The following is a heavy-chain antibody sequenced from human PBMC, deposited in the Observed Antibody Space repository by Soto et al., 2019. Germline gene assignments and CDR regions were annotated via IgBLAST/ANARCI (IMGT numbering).Heavy chain of an antibody. Sequence: QVKLVESGGGVVQPGRSLRLSCAASGFTFRSHGMHWVRQAPGKGLEGVAVIWYDGSHQYYGDSVKGRFTISRDNSKNTLSLQMNSLSAEATDIYYCAREGYGGESHFDCWGQGTPVTVSS. CDR1: GFTFRSHG. J-gene: IGHJ4*02. D-gene: IGHD2-21*01. CDR3: AREGYGGESHFDC. CDR2: IWYDGSHQ. V-gene: IGHV3-33*01.